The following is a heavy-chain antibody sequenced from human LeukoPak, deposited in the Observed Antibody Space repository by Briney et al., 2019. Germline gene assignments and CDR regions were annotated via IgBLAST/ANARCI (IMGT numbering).Heavy chain of an antibody. CDR3: ARGPRVVVPAAIKYYFDY. D-gene: IGHD2-2*01. Sequence: VASVKVSCKASGYTFTGYYMHWVRQAPGQGLEWMGWINPNSGGTNYAQKFQGRVTMTRNTSISTAYMELSSLRSEDTAVYYCARGPRVVVPAAIKYYFDYRGQGTLVTVSS. V-gene: IGHV1-2*02. J-gene: IGHJ4*02. CDR1: GYTFTGYY. CDR2: INPNSGGT.